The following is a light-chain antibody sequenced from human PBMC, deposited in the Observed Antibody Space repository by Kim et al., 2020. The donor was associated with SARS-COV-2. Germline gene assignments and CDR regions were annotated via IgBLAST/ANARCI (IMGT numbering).Light chain of an antibody. J-gene: IGLJ1*01. CDR3: QAWDSSTTCV. CDR2: QDA. Sequence: VSPGQTATIICSGDKLGEKHASWYQQKPGQSPVLVIYQDAKRPSGIPARFTGSNSGETATLTISGTQAMDEAEYYCQAWDSSTTCVFGTGTKVTVL. V-gene: IGLV3-1*01. CDR1: KLGEKH.